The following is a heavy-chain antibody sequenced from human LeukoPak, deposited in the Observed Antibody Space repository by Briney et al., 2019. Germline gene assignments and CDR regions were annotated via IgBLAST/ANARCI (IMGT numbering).Heavy chain of an antibody. Sequence: ASVKVSCKASGYTFTSYGISWVRQAPGQGLEWMGWISAYNGNTNYAQNLQGRVTMTTDTSTSTAYMELRSLRSEDTAVYYCARDRSRVAAAGTGDYWGQGTLVTVSS. D-gene: IGHD6-13*01. J-gene: IGHJ4*02. V-gene: IGHV1-18*01. CDR3: ARDRSRVAAAGTGDY. CDR1: GYTFTSYG. CDR2: ISAYNGNT.